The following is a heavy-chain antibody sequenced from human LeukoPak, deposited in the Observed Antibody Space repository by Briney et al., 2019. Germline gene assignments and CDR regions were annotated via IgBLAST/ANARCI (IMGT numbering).Heavy chain of an antibody. CDR3: AQAGYMDV. J-gene: IGHJ6*03. V-gene: IGHV3-64*01. CDR2: ISSNGGST. Sequence: GGSLRLSCAASGFTFSSYAMHWVRQAPGKGLEYVSAISSNGGSTYYATSVKGRFTISRDNSKNTLYLQMGRLRAEDMAVYYCAQAGYMDVWGKETTVTISS. D-gene: IGHD3-10*01. CDR1: GFTFSSYA.